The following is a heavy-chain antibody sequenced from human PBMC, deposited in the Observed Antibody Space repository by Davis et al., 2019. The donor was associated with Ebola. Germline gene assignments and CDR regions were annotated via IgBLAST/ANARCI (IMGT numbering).Heavy chain of an antibody. CDR1: GFTFSSYS. J-gene: IGHJ4*02. D-gene: IGHD5-12*01. CDR3: AGYDYGDYVGY. Sequence: GESLKISCAASGFTFSSYSMNWVRQAPGKGLEWVSSISSSSYIYYADSVKGRFTISRDNAKNSLYLQMSSLRAEDTAVYYCAGYDYGDYVGYWGQGTLVTVSS. V-gene: IGHV3-21*01. CDR2: ISSSSYI.